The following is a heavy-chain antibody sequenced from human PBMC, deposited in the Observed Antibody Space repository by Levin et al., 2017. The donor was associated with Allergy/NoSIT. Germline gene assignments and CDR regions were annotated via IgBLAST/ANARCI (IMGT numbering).Heavy chain of an antibody. J-gene: IGHJ4*02. CDR2: VYYSGDT. V-gene: IGHV4-39*01. D-gene: IGHD2-8*02. Sequence: PSETLSLTCTVSGASINDSSYYWAWIRQPPGKGLEWVGSVYYSGDTYYNPSLKSRLTISIDTSKNQFSLKLSSVTAADTAVYYCARLDCTGAACYPDYWGQGTLVAVSS. CDR1: GASINDSSYY. CDR3: ARLDCTGAACYPDY.